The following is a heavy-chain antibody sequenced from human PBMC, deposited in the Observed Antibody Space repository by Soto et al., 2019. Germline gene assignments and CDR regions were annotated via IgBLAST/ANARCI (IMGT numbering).Heavy chain of an antibody. J-gene: IGHJ4*02. CDR3: ARDGGGLYASFDY. D-gene: IGHD2-8*01. Sequence: QVQLVQSGAEVKKPGSSVKVSCKASGGTFSSYTISWVRQAPGQGLEWMGRIIPILGIANYAQKFQGRVTXTXDXSTSTAYMELSSLRSEDTAVYYCARDGGGLYASFDYWGQGTLVTVSS. CDR2: IIPILGIA. CDR1: GGTFSSYT. V-gene: IGHV1-69*08.